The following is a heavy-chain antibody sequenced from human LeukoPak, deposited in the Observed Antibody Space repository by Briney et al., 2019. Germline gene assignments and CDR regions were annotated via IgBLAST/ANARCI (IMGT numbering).Heavy chain of an antibody. CDR1: GFTFSSYE. D-gene: IGHD2-21*01. J-gene: IGHJ4*02. Sequence: GGSLRLSCAASGFTFSSYEMNWVRQAPGKGLEWVSYISSSGSTKYYADSVKGRFTISRDNAKNSLYLQMNRLRAEDAAVYYCAKAPVTTCSGAYCYPFDYWGQGTLVTVSS. CDR3: AKAPVTTCSGAYCYPFDY. V-gene: IGHV3-48*03. CDR2: ISSSGSTK.